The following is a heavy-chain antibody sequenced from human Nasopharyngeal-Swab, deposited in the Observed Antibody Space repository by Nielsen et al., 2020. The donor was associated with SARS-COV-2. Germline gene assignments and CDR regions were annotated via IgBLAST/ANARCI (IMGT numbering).Heavy chain of an antibody. CDR3: AKAPYLRGLDV. V-gene: IGHV3-23*01. Sequence: GGSLRLSCAASGFTFSRYAMSWVRQAPGKGLEWVSIISGSGDTTYYADSVNDRFTISRDNSKNTLYLQMNSLRVEDTAVYYCAKAPYLRGLDVWGQGTTVTVSS. CDR2: ISGSGDTT. CDR1: GFTFSRYA. D-gene: IGHD2-21*01. J-gene: IGHJ6*02.